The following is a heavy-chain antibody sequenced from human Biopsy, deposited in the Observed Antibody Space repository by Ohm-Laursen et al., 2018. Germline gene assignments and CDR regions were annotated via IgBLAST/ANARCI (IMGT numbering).Heavy chain of an antibody. D-gene: IGHD3-16*02. CDR2: VYWDNDK. V-gene: IGHV2-5*02. J-gene: IGHJ3*01. CDR3: AHVVITYGGIIALDAFDV. Sequence: PTQTLTLTCTFSGFSLSSHGVGVGWIRQPPGEALEWLAFVYWDNDKRYSPSLWSRLNIWKDASKNRVVLTLTDMDPVDIATYYCAHVVITYGGIIALDAFDVWGQGSMVIVSS. CDR1: GFSLSSHGVG.